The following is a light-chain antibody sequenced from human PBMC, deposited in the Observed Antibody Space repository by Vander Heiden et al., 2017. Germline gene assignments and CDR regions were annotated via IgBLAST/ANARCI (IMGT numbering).Light chain of an antibody. CDR3: QSADSSGTYPV. Sequence: SYELTQPPSVSAAPGQTARITCSGDALPKQYAYWYQQKPGQAPVLVIYKDSERPSGIPERFSGSSSGTTVTLTISGVQAEDEADYYCQSADSSGTYPVFGGGTKLTVL. CDR2: KDS. V-gene: IGLV3-25*03. CDR1: ALPKQY. J-gene: IGLJ2*01.